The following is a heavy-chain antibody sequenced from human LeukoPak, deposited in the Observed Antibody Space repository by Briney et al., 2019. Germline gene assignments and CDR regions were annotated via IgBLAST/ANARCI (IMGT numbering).Heavy chain of an antibody. J-gene: IGHJ5*02. CDR1: GFTFSGSS. D-gene: IGHD4-17*01. V-gene: IGHV3-73*01. CDR2: IRTKPNTYAT. Sequence: GGSLRLSCAASGFTFSGSSIHWVRPPSGKGLEWIGRIRTKPNTYATAYAASLEGRFTISRDDSKNTTYLQMNSLKTEDTAVYYCSRGARDGDFETWFDPWGRGTLVTVSS. CDR3: SRGARDGDFETWFDP.